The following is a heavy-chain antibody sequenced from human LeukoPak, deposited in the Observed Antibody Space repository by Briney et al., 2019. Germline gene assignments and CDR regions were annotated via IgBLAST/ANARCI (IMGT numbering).Heavy chain of an antibody. CDR3: ARGGVAHDY. CDR1: GGSFSGYY. D-gene: IGHD3-3*01. Sequence: SDTLSLTYAVCGGSFSGYYWSWLRQPPGKGLEGMGEINPSGSTNYNPPLKSRVTISVDQSTIQFSLKLSSVCAADPAVYYCARGGVAHDYWGQGTLVTVST. J-gene: IGHJ4*02. V-gene: IGHV4-34*01. CDR2: INPSGST.